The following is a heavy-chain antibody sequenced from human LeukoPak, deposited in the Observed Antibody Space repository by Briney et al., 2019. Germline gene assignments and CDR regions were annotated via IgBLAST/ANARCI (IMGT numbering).Heavy chain of an antibody. CDR2: IYTSGST. J-gene: IGHJ4*02. CDR1: GFTVSSNY. D-gene: IGHD2-8*01. CDR3: TKGLWAGVSAARD. V-gene: IGHV3-66*01. Sequence: GGSLRLSCAASGFTVSSNYMSWVRQAPGKGLEWVSVIYTSGSTYYADSVKGRFTISRDNSQNTLDLQMNSLRTEDTAVYYCTKGLWAGVSAARDWGQGALVTVSS.